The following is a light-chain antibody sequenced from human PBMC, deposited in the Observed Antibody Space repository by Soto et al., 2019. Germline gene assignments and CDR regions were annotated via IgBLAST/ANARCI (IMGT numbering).Light chain of an antibody. J-gene: IGLJ2*01. CDR2: DTS. CDR1: PGAVTSGHY. V-gene: IGLV7-46*01. CDR3: LLSYTDARA. Sequence: QAVVTQETSLTVSPGGTVTLTCGSTPGAVTSGHYPYWFQQKPGQAPRTLIYDTSDKHSWTPARFSGSLLGGKAALTLSGAQPEDEAEYYCLLSYTDARAFGGGTKLTVL.